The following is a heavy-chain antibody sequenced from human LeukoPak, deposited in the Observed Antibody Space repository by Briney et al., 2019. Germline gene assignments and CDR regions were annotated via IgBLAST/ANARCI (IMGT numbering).Heavy chain of an antibody. V-gene: IGHV1-46*01. J-gene: IGHJ3*02. CDR2: INPSGGST. CDR1: GYTFTSYY. Sequence: WASVKVSCKASGYTFTSYYMHWVRQAPGRGLEWMGIINPSGGSTSYAQKFQGRVTMTRDTSTSTVYMELSSLRSGDTAVYYCATPGKEYSSGPHDAFDIWGQGIMVTVSS. D-gene: IGHD6-19*01. CDR3: ATPGKEYSSGPHDAFDI.